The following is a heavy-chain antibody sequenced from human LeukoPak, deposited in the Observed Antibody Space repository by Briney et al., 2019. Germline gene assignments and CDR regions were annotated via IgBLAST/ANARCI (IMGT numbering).Heavy chain of an antibody. CDR2: INHSGST. V-gene: IGHV4-34*01. CDR1: GGSFSGYY. D-gene: IGHD2-2*01. J-gene: IGHJ4*02. CDR3: ARGGNIVVVPAAIPFDY. Sequence: PETLSLTCAVYGGSFSGYYWSWIRQPPGKGLEWIGEINHSGSTNYNPSLKSRVTISVDTSKNQFSLKLSSVTAADTAVYYCARGGNIVVVPAAIPFDYWGQGTLVTVSS.